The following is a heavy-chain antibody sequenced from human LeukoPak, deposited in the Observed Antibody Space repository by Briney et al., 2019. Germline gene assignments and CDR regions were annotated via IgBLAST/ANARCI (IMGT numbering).Heavy chain of an antibody. V-gene: IGHV4-39*07. CDR1: GGSISSSSYY. CDR3: GRGFGELHYYYYYYYMDV. CDR2: IYYRGST. Sequence: SETLSLTCTVSGGSISSSSYYWGWIRQPPGKGLEWIGYIYYRGSTYYNPSLKRRVTISVDTSKNQFSLKLSSVTAADTAVYYSGRGFGELHYYYYYYYMDVWGKGTTVTVSS. D-gene: IGHD3-10*01. J-gene: IGHJ6*03.